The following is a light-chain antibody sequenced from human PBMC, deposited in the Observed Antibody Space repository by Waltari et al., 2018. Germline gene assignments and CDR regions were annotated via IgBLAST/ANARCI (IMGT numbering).Light chain of an antibody. CDR3: CSFTSSSTYV. V-gene: IGLV2-14*01. J-gene: IGLJ1*01. CDR1: SRDVGDNKY. CDR2: EVS. Sequence: QSALTQPASVSGSPGQSVTISCTGTSRDVGDNKYVSWYQPHPGKVPKLMIYEVSNRPSGVSDRFSGSKSGNTASLTISGLQAEDEADYYCCSFTSSSTYVFGTGTKVTVL.